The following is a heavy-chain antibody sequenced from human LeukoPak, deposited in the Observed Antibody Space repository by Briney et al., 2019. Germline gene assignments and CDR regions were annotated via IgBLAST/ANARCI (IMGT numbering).Heavy chain of an antibody. J-gene: IGHJ3*02. CDR3: ARVIVTGYYDAFDI. Sequence: PGGSLRLSCAASGFTFNSFAMSWVRQAPGKGLEWVSVIYNGGSTHYADSVKGRFTFSRDNSKNTLYLQMNSLRAEDTAVYYCARVIVTGYYDAFDIWGQGTMVTVSS. CDR1: GFTFNSFA. CDR2: IYNGGST. D-gene: IGHD3-9*01. V-gene: IGHV3-53*01.